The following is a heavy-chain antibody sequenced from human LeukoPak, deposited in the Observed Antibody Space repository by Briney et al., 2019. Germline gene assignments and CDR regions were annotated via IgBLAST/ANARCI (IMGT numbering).Heavy chain of an antibody. CDR2: VKSKTDGGTT. D-gene: IGHD6-19*01. CDR3: ATGPPNSNGWFYYFDY. J-gene: IGHJ4*02. V-gene: IGHV3-15*01. CDR1: GFTFHNAW. Sequence: GGSLRPSCAASGFTFHNAWMSWVRQAPGMGLEWVGRVKSKTDGGTTDYAAPVKGRFTISRDDSNNMLYLQMNSLKPEDTAVYFCATGPPNSNGWFYYFDYWGQGTLVTVSS.